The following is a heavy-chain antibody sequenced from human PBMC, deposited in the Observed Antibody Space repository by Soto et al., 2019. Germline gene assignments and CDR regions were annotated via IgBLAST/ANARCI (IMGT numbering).Heavy chain of an antibody. V-gene: IGHV4-30-4*01. CDR2: IYYSGST. CDR1: GGSISSGDYY. Sequence: SETLSLTCTVSGGSISSGDYYWSWIRQPPGKGLEWIGYIYYSGSTYYNPSLKSRVTISVDTSKNQFSLKLSSVTAADTAVYYCAREGRDTYYYYGMDVWGQGTTVTVSS. CDR3: AREGRDTYYYYGMDV. D-gene: IGHD5-18*01. J-gene: IGHJ6*02.